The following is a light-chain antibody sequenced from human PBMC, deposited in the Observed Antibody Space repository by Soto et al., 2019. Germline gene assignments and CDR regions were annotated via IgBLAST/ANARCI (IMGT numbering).Light chain of an antibody. J-gene: IGLJ2*01. V-gene: IGLV2-11*01. CDR2: DVI. CDR1: SSDVGGYDY. Sequence: QSALTQPRSVSGSPGQSVTISCTGTSSDVGGYDYLSWFQQHPGKAPKLMIYDVIKRPSGVPDRFSGSKSGNTASLTISGLQAEDEADYHCCSYAGTYTFVLFGGGTKLTVL. CDR3: CSYAGTYTFVL.